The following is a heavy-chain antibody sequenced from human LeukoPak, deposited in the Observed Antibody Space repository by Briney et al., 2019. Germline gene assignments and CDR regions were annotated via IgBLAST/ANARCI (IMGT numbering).Heavy chain of an antibody. J-gene: IGHJ4*02. Sequence: GGSLRLSCAASGFTFSDYYMSWIRQAPGKGLEWVSYISSSGSTIYYADSVKGRFTISRDNAKNSLYLQMNSLRAEDTAVYYCARDWGGYYYDSSPYYFDYWGQGTLVTVSS. CDR3: ARDWGGYYYDSSPYYFDY. V-gene: IGHV3-11*01. CDR1: GFTFSDYY. D-gene: IGHD3-22*01. CDR2: ISSSGSTI.